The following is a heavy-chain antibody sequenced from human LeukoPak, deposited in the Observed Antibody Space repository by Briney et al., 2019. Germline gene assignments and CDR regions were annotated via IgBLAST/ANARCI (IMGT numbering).Heavy chain of an antibody. CDR3: ARGPIVVVPAATRPFQH. J-gene: IGHJ1*01. CDR1: GGSFSGYY. D-gene: IGHD2-2*01. CDR2: INHSGST. Sequence: SETLSLTCAVYGGSFSGYYWSWIRQPPGKGLEWLGEINHSGSTNYNPSLKSRVTISVDTSKNQFSLKLSSVTAADTAVYYCARGPIVVVPAATRPFQHWGQGTLVTVSS. V-gene: IGHV4-34*01.